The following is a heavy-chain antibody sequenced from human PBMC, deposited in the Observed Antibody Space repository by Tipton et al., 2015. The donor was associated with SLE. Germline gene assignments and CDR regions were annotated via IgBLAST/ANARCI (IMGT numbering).Heavy chain of an antibody. V-gene: IGHV1-46*01. CDR1: GYTFTNYY. J-gene: IGHJ4*02. CDR3: ARESGIAVAWGFDY. D-gene: IGHD6-19*01. CDR2: INPSRGTT. Sequence: QLVQSGAEAKKPGASVKISCKASGYTFTNYYIYWMRQAPGQGFEYMGIINPSRGTTSPTQKFQGRLTMTSDTSTDTIYMELSSLSSEDAAVYYCARESGIAVAWGFDYWGQRAVVTVSS.